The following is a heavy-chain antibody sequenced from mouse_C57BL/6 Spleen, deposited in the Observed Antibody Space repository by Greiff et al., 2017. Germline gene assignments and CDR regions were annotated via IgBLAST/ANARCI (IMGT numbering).Heavy chain of an antibody. Sequence: QVQLMESEAELARPGASVKLSCKASGYTFTSYGISWVKQRPGQGLEWIGEIYPRSGNTYYNAKFKGQATLTADKSSRTENMEFRSLTSEDAAVYVCARSRITTVGDPFAYWGQGTMVTVSA. CDR3: ARSRITTVGDPFAY. V-gene: IGHV1-81*01. CDR2: IYPRSGNT. CDR1: GYTFTSYG. J-gene: IGHJ3*01. D-gene: IGHD1-1*01.